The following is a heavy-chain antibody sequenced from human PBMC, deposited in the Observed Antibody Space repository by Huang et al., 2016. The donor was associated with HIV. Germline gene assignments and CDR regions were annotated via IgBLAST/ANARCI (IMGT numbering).Heavy chain of an antibody. V-gene: IGHV4-39*01. Sequence: QLQLQESGPGLVKPSETLSLTCTVSGGSIRSDNYYWGWIRQPPGKGLEWIGSIHYSGRTDYNPSLKSRVTITVDTSKNQLSLKMRSVTAADTAVYYCARLPGSITMIRGVITDPYWGQGTLVTVSS. D-gene: IGHD3-10*01. J-gene: IGHJ4*02. CDR2: IHYSGRT. CDR3: ARLPGSITMIRGVITDPY. CDR1: GGSIRSDNYY.